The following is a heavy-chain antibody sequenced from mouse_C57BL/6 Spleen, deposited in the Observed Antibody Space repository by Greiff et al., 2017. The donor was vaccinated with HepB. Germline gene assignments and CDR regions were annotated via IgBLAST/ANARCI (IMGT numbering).Heavy chain of an antibody. CDR1: GYTFTSYW. CDR3: ARSRDFDY. CDR2: IDPSDSYT. Sequence: QVQLQQPGAELVKPGASVKLSCKASGYTFTSYWMQWVKQRPGHGLEWIGEIDPSDSYTNYNQKFKGKATLTVDTSSSTAYMQLSSLTSEDSAVYYCARSRDFDYWGQGTTLTVSS. V-gene: IGHV1-50*01. J-gene: IGHJ2*01.